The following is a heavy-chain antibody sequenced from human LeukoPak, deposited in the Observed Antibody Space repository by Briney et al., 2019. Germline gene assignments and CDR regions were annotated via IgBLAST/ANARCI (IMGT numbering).Heavy chain of an antibody. Sequence: GGSLRLSCAASGFTFSSYEMNWVRQAPGKGLEWVSYISSGGSTVHYADSVKRRFTISRDNAKNSLYLQMNRLRAEDTAVYYCARVIIVGATGIWGQGTMVTVSS. CDR1: GFTFSSYE. CDR2: ISSGGSTV. D-gene: IGHD1-26*01. J-gene: IGHJ3*02. CDR3: ARVIIVGATGI. V-gene: IGHV3-48*03.